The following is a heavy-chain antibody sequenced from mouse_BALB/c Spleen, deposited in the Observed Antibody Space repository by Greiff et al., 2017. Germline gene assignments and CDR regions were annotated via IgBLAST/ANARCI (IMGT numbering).Heavy chain of an antibody. J-gene: IGHJ2*01. CDR3: ARDGNYLGY. CDR2: ISTYYGDA. CDR1: GYTFTDYA. V-gene: IGHV1S137*01. Sequence: VQLQKSGAELVRPGVSVKISCKGSGYTFTDYAMHWVKQSHAKSLEWIGVISTYYGDASYNQKFKGKATMTVDKSSSTAYMELARLTSEDSAIYYCARDGNYLGYWGQGTTLTVSS. D-gene: IGHD2-1*01.